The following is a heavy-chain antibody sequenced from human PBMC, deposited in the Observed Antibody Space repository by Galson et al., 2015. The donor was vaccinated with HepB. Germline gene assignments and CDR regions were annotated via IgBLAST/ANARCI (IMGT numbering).Heavy chain of an antibody. V-gene: IGHV2-70*11. CDR2: IDWDDDK. D-gene: IGHD3-10*01. CDR1: GFSLSTSGMC. CDR3: ARKYYYGSGSYIDAVDI. J-gene: IGHJ3*02. Sequence: PALVKPTQTLTLTCTFSGFSLSTSGMCVSWIRQPPGKALEWLARIDWDDDKYYSTSLKTRLTISKDTSKNQVVLTMTNMDPVDTATYYCARKYYYGSGSYIDAVDIWGQGTMVTVSS.